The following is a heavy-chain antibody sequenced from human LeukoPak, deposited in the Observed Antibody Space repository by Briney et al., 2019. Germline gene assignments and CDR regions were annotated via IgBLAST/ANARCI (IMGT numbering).Heavy chain of an antibody. CDR2: IYTSGST. V-gene: IGHV4-61*02. D-gene: IGHD3-22*01. Sequence: SETLSLTCTVSGGSISSGSYYWSWIRQPAGKGLEWFGRIYTSGSTNYNPSPKRRVTISVDTSKNQFSLRLSSVTAADTAVYYCARVRRGYYDSSGYEDAFDIWGQGTMVTVSS. CDR1: GGSISSGSYY. CDR3: ARVRRGYYDSSGYEDAFDI. J-gene: IGHJ3*02.